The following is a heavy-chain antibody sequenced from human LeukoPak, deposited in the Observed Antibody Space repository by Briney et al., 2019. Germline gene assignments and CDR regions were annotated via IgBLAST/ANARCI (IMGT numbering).Heavy chain of an antibody. CDR2: ISSSGSNI. CDR3: ARVSRGYSYGYVVDY. J-gene: IGHJ4*02. Sequence: GGSLRLSCAASGFTFSDYYMSWIRRAPGKGLEWVSYISSSGSNIYYADSVKGRFTISRDNAKNSLYLQMNSLRAGDTAVYYCARVSRGYSYGYVVDYWGQGTLVTVSS. V-gene: IGHV3-11*01. CDR1: GFTFSDYY. D-gene: IGHD5-18*01.